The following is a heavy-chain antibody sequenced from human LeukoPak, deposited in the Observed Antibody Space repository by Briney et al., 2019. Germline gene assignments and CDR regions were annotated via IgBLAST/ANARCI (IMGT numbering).Heavy chain of an antibody. J-gene: IGHJ1*01. CDR3: ARGRQQLVL. D-gene: IGHD6-13*01. V-gene: IGHV3-30*14. CDR1: GFTFSSYD. Sequence: GGSLRLSCAASGFTFSSYDMHWVRQAPGKGLEWVTVISYDGSNKYYADSVKGRFTISRDNSKNTLYLQMNRLRAEDTAVYYCARGRQQLVLWGQGTLVTVSS. CDR2: ISYDGSNK.